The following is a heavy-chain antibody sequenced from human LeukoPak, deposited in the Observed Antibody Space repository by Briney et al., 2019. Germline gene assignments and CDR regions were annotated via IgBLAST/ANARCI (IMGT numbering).Heavy chain of an antibody. CDR2: MNQDGSQK. Sequence: GGSLRLSCAASGFTFSNYWMSWVRQAPGKGLEWVANMNQDGSQKNYVDSVKGRFTISRDNAKNSLYQQMNSLRAEDTAVYYCAREGFLDYWGQGTLVTVSS. V-gene: IGHV3-7*01. CDR3: AREGFLDY. CDR1: GFTFSNYW. D-gene: IGHD3-3*01. J-gene: IGHJ4*02.